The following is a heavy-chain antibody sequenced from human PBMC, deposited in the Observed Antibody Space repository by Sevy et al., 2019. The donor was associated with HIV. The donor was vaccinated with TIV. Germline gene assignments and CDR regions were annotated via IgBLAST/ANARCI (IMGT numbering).Heavy chain of an antibody. CDR1: DGSFSGYY. CDR3: ARSPPVVVVPGAPSWFDP. J-gene: IGHJ5*02. V-gene: IGHV4-34*01. D-gene: IGHD2-2*01. CDR2: INESGIT. Sequence: SETLYLTCAVHDGSFSGYYWNWIRHLPGKGLEWIGEINESGITYYNPSLKSRVTISVDTSKKQFFLKLNSVTAVDSAVYFCARSPPVVVVPGAPSWFDPWGQGTLVTVSS.